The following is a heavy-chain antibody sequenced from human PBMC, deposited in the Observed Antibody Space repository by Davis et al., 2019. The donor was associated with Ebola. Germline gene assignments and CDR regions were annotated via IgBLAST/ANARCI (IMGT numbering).Heavy chain of an antibody. V-gene: IGHV1-18*01. J-gene: IGHJ6*02. D-gene: IGHD6-25*01. CDR1: GGTFSSYA. CDR3: ARGGLRPPPYYYGMDV. CDR2: ISAYNGNT. Sequence: ASVKVSCKASGGTFSSYAISWVRQAPGQGLEWMGWISAYNGNTNYAQKLQGRVTMTTDTSTSTDYMELRSLRSDDTAVYYCARGGLRPPPYYYGMDVWGQGTTVTVSS.